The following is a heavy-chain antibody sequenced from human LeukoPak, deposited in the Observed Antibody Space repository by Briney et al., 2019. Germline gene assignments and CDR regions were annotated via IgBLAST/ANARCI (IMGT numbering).Heavy chain of an antibody. Sequence: GGSLRLSCAASGFTFSSYGMHWVRQAPGKGLEWVAFIRYDGSNKYYADSVKGRFTISRDNSKNTLYLQMNSLRAEDTAVYYCAKDLEDYGDYDAFDIWGQGTTVTVSS. CDR3: AKDLEDYGDYDAFDI. V-gene: IGHV3-30*02. CDR1: GFTFSSYG. J-gene: IGHJ3*02. D-gene: IGHD4-17*01. CDR2: IRYDGSNK.